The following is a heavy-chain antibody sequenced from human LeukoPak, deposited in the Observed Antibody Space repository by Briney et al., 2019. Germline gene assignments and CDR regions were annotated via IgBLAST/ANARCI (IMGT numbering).Heavy chain of an antibody. Sequence: GGSLRLSCAASGFTFNSYAMHWVRQAPGKGLEWLAVISYDGGNKYYADSVKGRFTISRDNSKNTLFLQMNSLRAEDTAVYYCARGQASYYDFWSGSLPDAFDIWGQGTMVTVSS. CDR2: ISYDGGNK. CDR1: GFTFNSYA. CDR3: ARGQASYYDFWSGSLPDAFDI. J-gene: IGHJ3*02. D-gene: IGHD3-3*01. V-gene: IGHV3-30-3*01.